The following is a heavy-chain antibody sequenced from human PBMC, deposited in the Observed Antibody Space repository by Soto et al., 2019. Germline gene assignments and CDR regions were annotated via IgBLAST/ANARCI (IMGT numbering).Heavy chain of an antibody. Sequence: KVSCKASGGTFSSYAISWVRQAPGQGLEWMGGIIPIFGTANYAQKFQGRVTITADESTSTAYMELSSLRSEDTAVYYCAGDPMNYDFWSGYPYPLDYWGQGTLVTVSS. CDR2: IIPIFGTA. D-gene: IGHD3-3*01. CDR1: GGTFSSYA. J-gene: IGHJ4*02. V-gene: IGHV1-69*01. CDR3: AGDPMNYDFWSGYPYPLDY.